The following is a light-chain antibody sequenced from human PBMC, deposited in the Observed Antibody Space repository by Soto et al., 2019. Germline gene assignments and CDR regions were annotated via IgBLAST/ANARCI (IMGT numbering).Light chain of an antibody. CDR1: SSDVGGYNY. V-gene: IGLV2-14*01. CDR3: SSYTSSSTHWV. J-gene: IGLJ3*02. CDR2: EVS. Sequence: QSALTQPASVSGSPGQSITISCTGTSSDVGGYNYVSWYQQHPVKAPKLMIYEVSNRPSGVSNRFSGSKSGNTASLTISGLQAEDEADYYCSSYTSSSTHWVFGGGTKLTV.